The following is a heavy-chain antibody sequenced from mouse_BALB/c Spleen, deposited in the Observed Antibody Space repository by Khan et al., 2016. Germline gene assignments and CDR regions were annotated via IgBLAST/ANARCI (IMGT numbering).Heavy chain of an antibody. J-gene: IGHJ4*01. CDR1: GYSITRGYT. CDR2: IHYSGTT. CDR3: ATSDYRYDYAVDY. Sequence: EVQLVESGPDLVKPSQSLSLTCTVAGYSITRGYTWHWIRQFPGNGLEWMGYIHYSGTTDYNPSLKSRISITRDTSNNRFFLQLNSVTTDDTAIYYCATSDYRYDYAVDYWGRGTSVAVSS. V-gene: IGHV3-1*02. D-gene: IGHD2-14*01.